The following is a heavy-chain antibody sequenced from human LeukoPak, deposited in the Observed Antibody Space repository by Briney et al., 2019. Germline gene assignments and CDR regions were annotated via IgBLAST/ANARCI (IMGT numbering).Heavy chain of an antibody. J-gene: IGHJ4*02. CDR2: ISSGSTTT. Sequence: GGSLRLSCAASGFTFSNCAMNWVRQAPGKGLEWVSSISSGSTTTYYADSVEGRFTISRDNAKNSLYLQMHSLRAEDTAVYYCARAGFMITFGGLYVWGQGTLVTVSS. CDR1: GFTFSNCA. CDR3: ARAGFMITFGGLYV. V-gene: IGHV3-48*04. D-gene: IGHD3-16*01.